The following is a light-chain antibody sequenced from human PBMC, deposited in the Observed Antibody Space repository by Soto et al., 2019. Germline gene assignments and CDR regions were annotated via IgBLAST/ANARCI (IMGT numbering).Light chain of an antibody. V-gene: IGKV3-20*01. CDR1: QSVSSSY. J-gene: IGKJ1*01. CDR2: GAS. Sequence: EIVLTQSPGTLSLSPGERATLSCRASQSVSSSYLAWYQQKPGQAPRLLIYGASSRATGIPDRFSGSGSGRDFSLTTSRLAPEDFAVYYCQQYGSSPPWTFGQGTKVDIK. CDR3: QQYGSSPPWT.